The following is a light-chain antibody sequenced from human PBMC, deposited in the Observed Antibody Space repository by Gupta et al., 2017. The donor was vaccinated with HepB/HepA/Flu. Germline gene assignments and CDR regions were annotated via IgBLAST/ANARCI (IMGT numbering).Light chain of an antibody. V-gene: IGKV3-11*01. J-gene: IGKJ4*01. CDR3: QQRSNWPLT. Sequence: EIVLTQSPATLSLSPGERATLSCRASENINIYLAWYQQKPGQAPRLLIYDASTRATDFPARFSGSGSGTXFTLTIXSLEPEDFAVYYCQQRSNWPLTFGXGTKVEIK. CDR2: DAS. CDR1: ENINIY.